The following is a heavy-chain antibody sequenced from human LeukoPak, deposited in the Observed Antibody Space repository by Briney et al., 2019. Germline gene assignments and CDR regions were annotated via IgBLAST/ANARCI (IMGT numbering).Heavy chain of an antibody. V-gene: IGHV3-30*18. D-gene: IGHD1-1*01. CDR3: ANLGQLERRWEKGNFDY. CDR1: GFTFSSYG. CDR2: ISYDGSNK. Sequence: GRTLRLSCAASGFTFSSYGMHWVRQAPGKGLEWVAVISYDGSNKYYADSVKGRFTISRDNSKNTLYLQMHSLRAEDTAVYYCANLGQLERRWEKGNFDYWGQGTLVTVSS. J-gene: IGHJ4*02.